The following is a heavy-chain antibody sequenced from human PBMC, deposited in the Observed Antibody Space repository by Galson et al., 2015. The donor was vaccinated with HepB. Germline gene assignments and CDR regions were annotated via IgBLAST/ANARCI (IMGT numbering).Heavy chain of an antibody. D-gene: IGHD1-26*01. CDR3: AKPIVGATRGPFDI. Sequence: LRLSCAASGFIFSNYAMSWVRQAPGKGLEWVSTISGSGGSTDSADSVKGRFTISRDNSKNTVYLQMNSLRAEDTAVYYCAKPIVGATRGPFDIWGQGTMGTVSS. CDR1: GFIFSNYA. V-gene: IGHV3-23*01. J-gene: IGHJ3*02. CDR2: ISGSGGST.